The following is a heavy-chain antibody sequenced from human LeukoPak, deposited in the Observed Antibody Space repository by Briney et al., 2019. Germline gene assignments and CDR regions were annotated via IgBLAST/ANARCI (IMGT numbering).Heavy chain of an antibody. CDR3: ARDSWDGYNSPLDY. CDR1: GGTFSSYA. D-gene: IGHD5-24*01. J-gene: IGHJ4*02. CDR2: INPSGGST. V-gene: IGHV1-46*01. Sequence: ASVKVSCKASGGTFSSYAISWVRQAPGQGLEWMGIINPSGGSTSYAQKFQGRVTMTRDTSTSTVYMELSSLRSEDTAVYYCARDSWDGYNSPLDYWGQGTLVTVSS.